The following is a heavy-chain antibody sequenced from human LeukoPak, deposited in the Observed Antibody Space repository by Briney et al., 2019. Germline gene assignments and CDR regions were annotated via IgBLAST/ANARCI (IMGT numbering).Heavy chain of an antibody. CDR1: GGSISSSSYY. D-gene: IGHD2-21*02. Sequence: SETLSLTCTVSGGSISSSSYYWGWIRQPPGKGLEWIGSIYYSGGTYYNPSLKSRVTISVDTSKNQFSLKLSSVTAADTAVYYCARAPARRVVTTPTYFDYWGQGTLVTVSS. CDR3: ARAPARRVVTTPTYFDY. J-gene: IGHJ4*02. CDR2: IYYSGGT. V-gene: IGHV4-39*07.